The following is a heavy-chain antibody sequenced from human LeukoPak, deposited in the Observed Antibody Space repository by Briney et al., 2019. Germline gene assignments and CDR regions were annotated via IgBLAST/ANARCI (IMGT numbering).Heavy chain of an antibody. CDR3: ATDRGYCTSNRCYERNYFDY. Sequence: GASVKVSCKASGYTFTNYYIHWVRQAPGQGLEWMGIINPSGGATSYAQKFRGRVTMTRVTSTSTVYMELSSLRSEDTAVYYCATDRGYCTSNRCYERNYFDYWGQGSLVTDSS. CDR2: INPSGGAT. CDR1: GYTFTNYY. D-gene: IGHD2-2*01. J-gene: IGHJ4*02. V-gene: IGHV1-46*01.